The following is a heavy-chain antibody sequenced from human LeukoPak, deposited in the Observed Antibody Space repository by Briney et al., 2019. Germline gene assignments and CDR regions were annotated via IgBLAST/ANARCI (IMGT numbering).Heavy chain of an antibody. D-gene: IGHD3-10*01. CDR1: VFTICIYS. CDR2: MMREGSET. Sequence: PGGSLRLSCVVSVFTICIYSMIWVRPAPREGLQWVANMMREGSETNYGDSVKDRFTISRNNTKKSLYLQMSRLIAEDTAVYYCGRHRSGSGTYFIDHWGQGTLVSVSS. J-gene: IGHJ4*02. V-gene: IGHV3-7*01. CDR3: GRHRSGSGTYFIDH.